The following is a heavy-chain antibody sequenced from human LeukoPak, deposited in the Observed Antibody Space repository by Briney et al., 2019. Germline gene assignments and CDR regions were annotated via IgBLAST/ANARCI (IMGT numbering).Heavy chain of an antibody. V-gene: IGHV1-69*13. D-gene: IGHD2-15*01. CDR1: GGTFSSYA. CDR3: AREECSGGSCTFDY. J-gene: IGHJ4*02. CDR2: IIPIFGTA. Sequence: SVKVSCKASGGTFSSYAISWVRQAPGQGLEWMGGIIPIFGTANYAQKFQGRVTITADESTSTAYMELSSLRSEDTAVYYCAREECSGGSCTFDYWGQGTLVTVSS.